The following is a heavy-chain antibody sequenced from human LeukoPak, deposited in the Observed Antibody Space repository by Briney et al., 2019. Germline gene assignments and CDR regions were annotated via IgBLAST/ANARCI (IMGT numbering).Heavy chain of an antibody. CDR1: GFTFSSYA. J-gene: IGHJ4*02. V-gene: IGHV3-23*01. Sequence: PGASLRLSCAASGFTFSSYAMSWVRQAPGKGLEWVSAISGSGGSRYYADSVKGRFTISRDNSKNTLYLQMNSLRAEDTAVYYCAKPYYGGSYYFYWGQGTLVTVSS. CDR3: AKPYYGGSYYFY. CDR2: ISGSGGSR. D-gene: IGHD1-26*01.